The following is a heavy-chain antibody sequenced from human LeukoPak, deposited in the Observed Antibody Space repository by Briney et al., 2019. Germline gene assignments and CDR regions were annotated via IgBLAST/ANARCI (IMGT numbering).Heavy chain of an antibody. V-gene: IGHV1-2*06. J-gene: IGHJ4*02. Sequence: GASVKVSCKASGYTFTGYYMHWVRQAPGQGLEWMGRINPNSGGTNYAQKFQGRVTMTRDTSISTAYTELSRLRSDDTAVYYCARLSYSSGWDNHYFDYWGQGTLVTVSS. CDR3: ARLSYSSGWDNHYFDY. D-gene: IGHD6-19*01. CDR2: INPNSGGT. CDR1: GYTFTGYY.